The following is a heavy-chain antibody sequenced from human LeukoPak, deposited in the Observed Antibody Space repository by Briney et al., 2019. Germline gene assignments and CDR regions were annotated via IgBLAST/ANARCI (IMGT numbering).Heavy chain of an antibody. D-gene: IGHD5-12*01. V-gene: IGHV3-30*18. J-gene: IGHJ4*02. Sequence: YPGGSLRLSCAASGFTFSSYVMHWVRQAPGKGLERVPGISYDGSNKYYADSVKGRFTISRGNSKNTLYPQMNSLRAEDTAVYYCAKGLSGATITYYFDYWGQGTLVTVSS. CDR3: AKGLSGATITYYFDY. CDR2: ISYDGSNK. CDR1: GFTFSSYV.